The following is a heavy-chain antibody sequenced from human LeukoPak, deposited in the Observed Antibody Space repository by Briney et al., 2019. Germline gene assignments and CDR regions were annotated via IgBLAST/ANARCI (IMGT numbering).Heavy chain of an antibody. CDR1: GFTFSSYA. D-gene: IGHD3-10*01. J-gene: IGHJ4*02. V-gene: IGHV3-23*01. CDR3: AKGYGSGSYLYFDY. CDR2: ISGSGGST. Sequence: GGSLRLSCAPSGFTFSSYAMSWVRQAPGKGPEWGSPISGSGGSTYYADSVKGRFTISRDNSKNTLYLQMNSLRAEDTAVYYCAKGYGSGSYLYFDYWGQGTLVTVSS.